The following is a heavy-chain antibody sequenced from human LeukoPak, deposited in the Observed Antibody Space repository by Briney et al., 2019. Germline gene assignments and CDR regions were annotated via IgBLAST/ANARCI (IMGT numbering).Heavy chain of an antibody. CDR2: INPSGGST. J-gene: IGHJ5*02. Sequence: EASVKVSCKSSGYTFTSYYMHWVRQAPGQGLEWMGIINPSGGSTGYAQKFQGRVTMSSDTSTSTVYMALSSLRSEDTAVYYCARRHCRSTYCGQNWLDPWGQGTLVTVSS. D-gene: IGHD2-2*01. CDR3: ARRHCRSTYCGQNWLDP. CDR1: GYTFTSYY. V-gene: IGHV1-46*01.